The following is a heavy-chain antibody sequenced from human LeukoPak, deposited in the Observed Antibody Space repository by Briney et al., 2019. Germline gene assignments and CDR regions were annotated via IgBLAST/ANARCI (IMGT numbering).Heavy chain of an antibody. Sequence: SETLSLTCTVSGGSFSSGSYYWSWIRQPPGKGLEWIGYIYYSGSTNYNPSLKSRVTISVDTSKNQFSLKLSSVTAADTAVYYCARVTAWGSGMDVWGQGTTVTVSS. J-gene: IGHJ6*02. CDR2: IYYSGST. CDR1: GGSFSSGSYY. CDR3: ARVTAWGSGMDV. D-gene: IGHD5-18*01. V-gene: IGHV4-61*01.